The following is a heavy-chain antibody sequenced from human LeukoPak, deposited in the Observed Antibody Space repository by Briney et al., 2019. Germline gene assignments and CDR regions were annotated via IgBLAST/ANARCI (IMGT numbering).Heavy chain of an antibody. CDR3: ARDQMGWGVLRFLEWFSLAFDI. Sequence: ASVKVSCKASGYTFTTYGLSWVRQAPGQGLEWMGWINPNSGGTNYAQKFQGRVTMTRDTSISTAYMELSRLRSDDTAVYYCARDQMGWGVLRFLEWFSLAFDIWGQGTMVTVSS. V-gene: IGHV1-2*02. CDR1: GYTFTTYG. J-gene: IGHJ3*02. D-gene: IGHD3-3*01. CDR2: INPNSGGT.